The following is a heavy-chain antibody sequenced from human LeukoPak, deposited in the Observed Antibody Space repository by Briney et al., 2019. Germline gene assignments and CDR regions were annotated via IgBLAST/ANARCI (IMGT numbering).Heavy chain of an antibody. J-gene: IGHJ1*01. D-gene: IGHD3-22*01. CDR1: GGTFSSYA. CDR3: ARTLDMIVVVRSAEYFQH. V-gene: IGHV1-69*04. Sequence: SVKVSCKASGGTFSSYAISWVRQAPGQGLEWMGRIIPILGIANCAQKFQGRVTITADKSTSTAYMELSSLRSEDTAVYYCARTLDMIVVVRSAEYFQHWGQGTLVTVSS. CDR2: IIPILGIA.